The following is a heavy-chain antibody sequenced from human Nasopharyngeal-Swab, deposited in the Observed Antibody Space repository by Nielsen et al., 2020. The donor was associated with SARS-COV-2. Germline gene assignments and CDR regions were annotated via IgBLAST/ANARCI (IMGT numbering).Heavy chain of an antibody. CDR2: ISSSSSYI. CDR3: ARGHNWTYGYMDV. Sequence: GESLKISCAASGFTFSSYSMNWVRQAPGKGLEWVSSISSSSSYIYYADSVKGRFTISRDNAKNSLYLQMNSLRAEDTAVYYCARGHNWTYGYMDVWGKGTTVTVSS. CDR1: GFTFSSYS. D-gene: IGHD1-7*01. V-gene: IGHV3-21*01. J-gene: IGHJ6*03.